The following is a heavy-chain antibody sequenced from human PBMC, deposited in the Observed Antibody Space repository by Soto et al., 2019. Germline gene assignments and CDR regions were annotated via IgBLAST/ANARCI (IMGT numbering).Heavy chain of an antibody. J-gene: IGHJ4*02. D-gene: IGHD2-2*01. Sequence: EVQLLESGGGWVQPGGSLRLSCAASGFTFSSYAMTWVRQAPGNGLEWVAVISGSGDSTFYADSVRGRFTISRDTSKKTLYLVINSLRTEDTAVYYCAKGSSSSCYGNLEWWGQGTLVTVSS. CDR1: GFTFSSYA. CDR3: AKGSSSSCYGNLEW. CDR2: ISGSGDST. V-gene: IGHV3-23*01.